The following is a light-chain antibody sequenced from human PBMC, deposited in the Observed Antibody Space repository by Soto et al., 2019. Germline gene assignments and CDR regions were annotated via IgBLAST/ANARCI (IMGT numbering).Light chain of an antibody. CDR3: AAWDDSLSGYV. CDR2: RNN. V-gene: IGLV1-44*01. J-gene: IGLJ1*01. Sequence: QSVLTQPPSASGTPGQRVTISCSGSSSNIGSDSVNWYQQLPGTAPKLLIYRNNQRPSGVPDRLSGSKSGTSASLAISGLQSEDEADYYCAAWDDSLSGYVFGTGTKLTVL. CDR1: SSNIGSDS.